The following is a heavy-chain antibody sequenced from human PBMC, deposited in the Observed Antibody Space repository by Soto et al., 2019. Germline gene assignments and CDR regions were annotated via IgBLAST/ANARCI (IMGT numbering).Heavy chain of an antibody. CDR1: GGSMSSSSYY. V-gene: IGHV4-39*01. J-gene: IGHJ4*02. D-gene: IGHD3-9*01. CDR3: ARGFDILTFGFCLDY. CDR2: MYFSGFYSGST. Sequence: SETLSLTCTVSGGSMSSSSYYSGWIRQPPGKGLEWIANMYFSGFYSGSTSYNPSLKSRVTISVDTSKNQFSLQVSSVTAADTAVYYCARGFDILTFGFCLDYWGQGTLVTVSS.